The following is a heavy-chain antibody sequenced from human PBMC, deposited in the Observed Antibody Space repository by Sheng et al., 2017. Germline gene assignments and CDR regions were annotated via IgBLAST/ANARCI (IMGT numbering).Heavy chain of an antibody. Sequence: EVQLLESGGGLVQPGGSLRLSCAASGFTFSSYAMSWVRQAPGKGLEWVSAISGSGGSTYYADSVKGRFTISRDNSKNTLYLQMNSLRAEDTAVYYCAKDRPVVVILRGYYYGMDVWGQGTTVTVSS. CDR3: AKDRPVVVILRGYYYGMDV. J-gene: IGHJ6*02. CDR2: ISGSGGST. D-gene: IGHD3-22*01. V-gene: IGHV3-23*01. CDR1: GFTFSSYA.